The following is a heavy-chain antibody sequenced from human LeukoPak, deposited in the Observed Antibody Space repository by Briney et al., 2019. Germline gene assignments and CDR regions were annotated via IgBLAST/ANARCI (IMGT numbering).Heavy chain of an antibody. CDR2: FYYSGST. CDR3: ARGHSHYDILTGYPFYFDY. CDR1: GYSISSGYY. V-gene: IGHV4-61*01. D-gene: IGHD3-9*01. J-gene: IGHJ4*02. Sequence: SETLSLTCAVSGYSISSGYYWGWIRQPPGKGLEWIGYFYYSGSTNYNPSLKSRVTISVDTSKNQFSLKLSSVTAADTAVYYCARGHSHYDILTGYPFYFDYWGQGTLVTVSS.